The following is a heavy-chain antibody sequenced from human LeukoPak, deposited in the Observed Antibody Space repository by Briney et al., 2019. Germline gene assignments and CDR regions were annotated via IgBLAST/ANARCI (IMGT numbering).Heavy chain of an antibody. J-gene: IGHJ4*02. CDR3: ARDKEQQLVRYYFDY. D-gene: IGHD6-13*01. CDR2: IWYDGSNK. V-gene: IGHV3-33*01. Sequence: GGSLRLSCAASGFTFSSYGMRWVRQAPGKGLEWVAVIWYDGSNKYYADSVKGRFTISRDNSKNTLYLQMNSLRAEDTAVYYCARDKEQQLVRYYFDYWGQGTLVTVSS. CDR1: GFTFSSYG.